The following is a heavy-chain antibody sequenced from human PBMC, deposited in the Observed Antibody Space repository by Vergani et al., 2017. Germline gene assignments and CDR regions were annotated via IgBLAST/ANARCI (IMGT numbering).Heavy chain of an antibody. V-gene: IGHV4-39*07. Sequence: QLQLQESGPGLVKPSETLSLTCTVSGGSISSSSYYWGWIRQPPGKGLEWIGSIYYSGSTYYNPSLKSRVTISVDTSKNQFSLKLSSVTAADTAVYYCARGLAYSNYVLHWFDPWGQGTLVTVSS. J-gene: IGHJ5*02. CDR3: ARGLAYSNYVLHWFDP. D-gene: IGHD4-11*01. CDR1: GGSISSSSYY. CDR2: IYYSGST.